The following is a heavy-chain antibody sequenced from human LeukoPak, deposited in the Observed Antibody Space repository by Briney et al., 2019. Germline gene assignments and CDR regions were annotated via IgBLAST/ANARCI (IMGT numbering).Heavy chain of an antibody. CDR2: ISWNSGSI. V-gene: IGHV3-9*01. CDR1: GFTFDDYA. J-gene: IGHJ4*02. CDR3: AKDMGWGYDSSGYYVGGADY. D-gene: IGHD3-22*01. Sequence: PGGSLRLSCAASGFTFDDYAMHWVRQAPGKGLEWVSGISWNSGSIGYADSVKGRFTISRDNAKNSLYLQMNSLRAEDTALYYCAKDMGWGYDSSGYYVGGADYWGQGTLVTVSS.